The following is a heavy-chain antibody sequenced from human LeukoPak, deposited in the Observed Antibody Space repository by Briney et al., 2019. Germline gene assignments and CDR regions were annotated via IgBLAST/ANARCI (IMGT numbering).Heavy chain of an antibody. Sequence: GGSLRLSCAASGFTFSSYRMTWVRQAPGKGLEWVAIIQQDGSEKYYVDSVKGRFTISRDNAKNSLYLQMNSLRAEDTAVYYCARSLRLSLDYGGNSAARSPPQYWGQGTLVTVSS. CDR2: IQQDGSEK. D-gene: IGHD4-23*01. J-gene: IGHJ4*02. CDR3: ARSLRLSLDYGGNSAARSPPQY. CDR1: GFTFSSYR. V-gene: IGHV3-7*01.